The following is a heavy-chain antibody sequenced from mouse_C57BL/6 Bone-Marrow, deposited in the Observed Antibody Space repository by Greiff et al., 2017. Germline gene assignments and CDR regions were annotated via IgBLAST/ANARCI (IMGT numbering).Heavy chain of an antibody. Sequence: VQLQQSGPVLVKPGASVKMSCKASGYTFTDYYMNWVKQSHGKSLEWIGVINPYNGGTSYNQKFKGKATLTVDKSSSTAYMELNSLTSEDSAVYYWARSDYYGSSGYWGQGTTLTVSS. J-gene: IGHJ2*01. CDR1: GYTFTDYY. CDR2: INPYNGGT. CDR3: ARSDYYGSSGY. V-gene: IGHV1-19*01. D-gene: IGHD1-1*01.